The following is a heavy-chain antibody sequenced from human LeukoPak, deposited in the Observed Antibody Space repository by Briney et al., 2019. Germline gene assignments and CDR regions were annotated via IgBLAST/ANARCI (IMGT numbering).Heavy chain of an antibody. CDR2: ISYDGGNK. D-gene: IGHD4/OR15-4a*01. J-gene: IGHJ4*02. CDR1: GFTFSSYS. CDR3: ARRAGAYSHPYDY. V-gene: IGHV3-30*03. Sequence: PGGSLRLSCAASGFTFSSYSMHWVRQAPGKGLEWVAVISYDGGNKYYADSVKGRFTISRDNSKNTLYPQMNSLRAEDTAVYYCARRAGAYSHPYDYWGQGTLVTVSS.